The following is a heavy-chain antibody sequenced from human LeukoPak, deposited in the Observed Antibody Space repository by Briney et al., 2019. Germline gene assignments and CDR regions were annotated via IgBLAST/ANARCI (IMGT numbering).Heavy chain of an antibody. D-gene: IGHD6-13*01. CDR1: GFTVSSNY. Sequence: GGSLRLSCAASGFTVSSNYMTWVRRAPGKGLEWVAVISYDGSNKYYADSVKGRFAISRDNSKNTLYLQMNSLRAEDTAVYYCARDRGIAAAAPGYWGQGTLVTVSS. CDR3: ARDRGIAAAAPGY. J-gene: IGHJ4*02. CDR2: ISYDGSNK. V-gene: IGHV3-30*09.